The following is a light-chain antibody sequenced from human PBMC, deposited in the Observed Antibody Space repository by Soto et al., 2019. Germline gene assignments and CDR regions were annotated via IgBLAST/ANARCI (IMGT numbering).Light chain of an antibody. CDR2: WAS. CDR3: QHYFTNPPT. CDR1: QSLLHSSNNKNY. J-gene: IGKJ2*01. Sequence: DIVMTQSPDFQALSLGERATINCKSSQSLLHSSNNKNYLAWYQQKAGQPPKVLIYWASTRESGVPDRFSGSGSGTDFTLTISSLQAEDVAVYYCQHYFTNPPTFGQGTKLEI. V-gene: IGKV4-1*01.